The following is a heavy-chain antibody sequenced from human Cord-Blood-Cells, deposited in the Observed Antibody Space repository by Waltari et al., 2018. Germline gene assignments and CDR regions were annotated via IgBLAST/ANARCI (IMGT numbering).Heavy chain of an antibody. CDR3: ARGGGGSYPSYYFDY. Sequence: QVQLVQSGAEVKKPGSSVKVSCKASGGTFSSYAISWVRQAPGQGLEWMGGIIPILGIANYAQKFQGRATITADESTSTAYMELSSLRSEDTAVYYCARGGGGSYPSYYFDYWGQGTLVTVSS. V-gene: IGHV1-69*04. CDR2: IIPILGIA. D-gene: IGHD1-26*01. J-gene: IGHJ4*02. CDR1: GGTFSSYA.